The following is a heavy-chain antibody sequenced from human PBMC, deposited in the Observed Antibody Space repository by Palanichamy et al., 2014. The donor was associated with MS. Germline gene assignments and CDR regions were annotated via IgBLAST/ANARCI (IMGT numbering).Heavy chain of an antibody. D-gene: IGHD1-26*01. CDR2: ISGTGSVI. Sequence: QEQLVESGGGLAKPGGSLRLSCAVSGFTFSDYYMSWIRQAPGKGLEWISYISGTGSVIYYTDSLKGRFTISRDNAENSLYLQMNNLRAEDTAVYFYARGIVGAPYDEWGQGTLVIVSS. J-gene: IGHJ4*02. CDR1: GFTFSDYY. V-gene: IGHV3-11*01. CDR3: ARGIVGAPYDE.